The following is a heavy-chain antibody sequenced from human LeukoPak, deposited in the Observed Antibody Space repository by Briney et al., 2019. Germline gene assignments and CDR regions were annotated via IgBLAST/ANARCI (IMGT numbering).Heavy chain of an antibody. CDR3: AKPSVGGNWNDVYLY. CDR1: GFSFSSSA. J-gene: IGHJ4*02. CDR2: ISGSGSSR. D-gene: IGHD1-1*01. Sequence: GGSLRLSCAASGFSFSSSALSWLRPAPGKGLEWVSAISGSGSSRYYADAVKGRFTSSIDNSKNTLKLQMNLQRDEDTAVYYCAKPSVGGNWNDVYLYWGQGTLVTVSS. V-gene: IGHV3-23*01.